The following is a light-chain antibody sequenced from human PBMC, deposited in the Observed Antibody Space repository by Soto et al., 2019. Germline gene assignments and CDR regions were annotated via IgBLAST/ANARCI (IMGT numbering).Light chain of an antibody. CDR2: SNN. Sequence: QSVLTQPPSASGTPGQTVTISCSGSSSNIGINTVSWYRQLPGTAPKLLIYSNNQRPSGVPDRFSGSQSGTSASLAISGLQSEDEADYYCAAWDDSLNGVVFGVGTKLTVL. V-gene: IGLV1-44*01. CDR3: AAWDDSLNGVV. J-gene: IGLJ2*01. CDR1: SSNIGINT.